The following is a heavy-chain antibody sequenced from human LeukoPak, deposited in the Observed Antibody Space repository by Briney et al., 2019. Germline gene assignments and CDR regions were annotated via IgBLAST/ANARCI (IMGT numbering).Heavy chain of an antibody. Sequence: PSETLSLTCTVSGGSISSSYWSWIRQPPGKGLEWIGYIHCRGSIHYNPSLKSRVTISVDTSKNQFSLKLSSVTAADTAVYYCARQVTAAAGTNWFDPWGQGNLVTVSS. CDR3: ARQVTAAAGTNWFDP. V-gene: IGHV4-59*08. CDR2: IHCRGSI. J-gene: IGHJ5*02. D-gene: IGHD6-13*01. CDR1: GGSISSSY.